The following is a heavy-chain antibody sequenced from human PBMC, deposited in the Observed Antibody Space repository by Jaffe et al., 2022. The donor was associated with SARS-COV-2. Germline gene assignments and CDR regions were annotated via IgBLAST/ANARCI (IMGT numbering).Heavy chain of an antibody. Sequence: QLQLQESGPGLVKPSETLSLTCTVSGGSISSSSYYWGWIRQPPGKGLEWIGSIYYSGSTYYNPSLKSRVTISVDTSKNQFSLKLSSVTAADTAVYYCARDSPSKPYSGSYSGYWGQGTLVTVSS. CDR3: ARDSPSKPYSGSYSGY. J-gene: IGHJ4*02. D-gene: IGHD1-26*01. CDR1: GGSISSSSYY. V-gene: IGHV4-39*02. CDR2: IYYSGST.